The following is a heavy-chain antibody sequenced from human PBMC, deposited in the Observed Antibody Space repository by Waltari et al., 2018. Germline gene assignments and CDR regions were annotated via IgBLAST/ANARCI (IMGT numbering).Heavy chain of an antibody. J-gene: IGHJ4*02. CDR2: IRDKGNSYAT. D-gene: IGHD2-21*02. CDR1: GSPFSGPS. CDR3: TRGDCGSDCYIYFY. Sequence: VQQVESGGGLVQPGGSLKVSCSASGSPFSGPSFPWVRQPSGKGLEWVGRIRDKGNSYATDYAASVKGRFTMSRDDSKNTAYLQMNSLKTEDTALYYCTRGDCGSDCYIYFYWGLGTLVTVSS. V-gene: IGHV3-73*01.